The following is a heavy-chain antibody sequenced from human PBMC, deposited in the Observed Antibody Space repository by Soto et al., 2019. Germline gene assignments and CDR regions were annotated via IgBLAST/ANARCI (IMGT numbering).Heavy chain of an antibody. CDR2: ISWNSGII. V-gene: IGHV3-9*01. CDR3: AKGYSYGVLAPLGH. J-gene: IGHJ4*02. CDR1: GFTFDDYD. D-gene: IGHD5-18*01. Sequence: VQLVESGGGLVQPGRSLRLSCAASGFTFDDYDMHWVRQAPGKGLEWVSGISWNSGIIDYADSVKGRFTISRDNAKNSLYLQMNSLRAEDAALYYCAKGYSYGVLAPLGHWGQSTVLTVSS.